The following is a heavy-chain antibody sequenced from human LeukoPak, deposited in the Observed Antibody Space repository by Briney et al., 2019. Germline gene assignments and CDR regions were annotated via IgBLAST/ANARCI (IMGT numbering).Heavy chain of an antibody. CDR3: ARGQLYYDSSGFDY. V-gene: IGHV3-21*01. CDR2: TSSSSSYI. CDR1: GFTFNTYT. Sequence: PGGSLRLSCTASGFTFNTYTMNWVRQAPGRGLEWVSSTSSSSSYIYYADSVKGRFTISRDNAKNSLYLQMNSLRAEDTAVYYCARGQLYYDSSGFDYWGQGTLVTVSS. J-gene: IGHJ4*02. D-gene: IGHD3-22*01.